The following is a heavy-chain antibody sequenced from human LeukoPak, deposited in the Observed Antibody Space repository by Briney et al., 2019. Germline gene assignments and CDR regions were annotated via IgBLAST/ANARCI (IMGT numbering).Heavy chain of an antibody. CDR1: GFTFSSYG. Sequence: GGSLRLSCAASGFTFSSYGMHWVRQAPGKGLEWVAVISYDGSNKYYADSVKGRFTISRDNSKNTLYLQMNSLRAEDTAVYYCAKDKQWLVNYYFDYWGQGTLVTVSS. CDR2: ISYDGSNK. CDR3: AKDKQWLVNYYFDY. J-gene: IGHJ4*02. D-gene: IGHD6-19*01. V-gene: IGHV3-30*18.